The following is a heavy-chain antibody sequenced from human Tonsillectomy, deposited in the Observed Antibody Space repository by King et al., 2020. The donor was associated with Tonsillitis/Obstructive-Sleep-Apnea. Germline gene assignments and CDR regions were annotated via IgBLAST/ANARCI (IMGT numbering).Heavy chain of an antibody. CDR3: ARGSQWGLNSYYFDY. CDR1: GFTVSSNY. D-gene: IGHD1-26*01. V-gene: IGHV3-66*01. Sequence: VQLVESGGGLVQPGGSLRLSCAASGFTVSSNYMSWVRQAPGKGLEWVSVLCTGGSTYYADSVKGRFTISRDNSKNTLYLQMNSLRAEDTAVYYCARGSQWGLNSYYFDYWGQGTLVTVSS. CDR2: LCTGGST. J-gene: IGHJ4*02.